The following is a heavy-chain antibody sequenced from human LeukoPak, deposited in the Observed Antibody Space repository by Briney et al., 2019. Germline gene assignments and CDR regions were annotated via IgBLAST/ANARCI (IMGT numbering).Heavy chain of an antibody. CDR1: GGSISSYY. V-gene: IGHV4-59*01. CDR3: ARALNLDY. J-gene: IGHJ4*02. Sequence: SETLSLTCTVSGGSISSYYWSWIRQPPGKGLEWIGYIYYSGSTNYNPSLKSRVTISVDTSKNQFSLKLSSVTAADTAMYYCARALNLDYWGQGTLVTVSS. CDR2: IYYSGST.